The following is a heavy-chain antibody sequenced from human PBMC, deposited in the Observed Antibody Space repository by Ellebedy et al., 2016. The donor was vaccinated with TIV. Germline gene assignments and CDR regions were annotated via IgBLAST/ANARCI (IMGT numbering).Heavy chain of an antibody. J-gene: IGHJ5*02. CDR3: ARYPWGLDWYDP. D-gene: IGHD1-26*01. V-gene: IGHV4-39*07. CDR2: LSFGARF. CDR1: GASISTSSHH. Sequence: MPGGSLRLSCSVSGASISTSSHHWGWIRQSPGKGLEWIGTLSFGARFYYNPTLKARVTLSIDTSKNQFSLKVTSVTAADTAVYYCARYPWGLDWYDPWGQGTLVTVSS.